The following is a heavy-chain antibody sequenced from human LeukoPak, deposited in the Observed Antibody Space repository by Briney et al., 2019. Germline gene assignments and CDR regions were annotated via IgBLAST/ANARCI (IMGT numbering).Heavy chain of an antibody. CDR3: ASGSSLDGSSGWPTHYY. CDR2: INPNSGDT. D-gene: IGHD6-19*01. V-gene: IGHV1-2*02. CDR1: GYTFSGCY. J-gene: IGHJ4*02. Sequence: ASVKVSCKASGYTFSGCYMHWFRQAHGQGLEWMGWINPNSGDTHYAQKFQGRVTMTRDTSISTAYMELNRLTSDDTAVYYCASGSSLDGSSGWPTHYYWGQGTLVTVSS.